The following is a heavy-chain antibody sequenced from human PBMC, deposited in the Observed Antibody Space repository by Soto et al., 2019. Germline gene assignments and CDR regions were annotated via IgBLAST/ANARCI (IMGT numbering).Heavy chain of an antibody. CDR3: ALFWSGYYTVDYYYYGMDV. D-gene: IGHD3-3*01. V-gene: IGHV3-23*01. J-gene: IGHJ6*02. Sequence: GGSLRLSCVASGFTFSSYAMSWVRQAPGKGLEWVSAISGSGGSTYYADSVKGRFTISRDNSKNTLYLQMNSLRAEDTAVYYCALFWSGYYTVDYYYYGMDVWGQGTTVTVSS. CDR2: ISGSGGST. CDR1: GFTFSSYA.